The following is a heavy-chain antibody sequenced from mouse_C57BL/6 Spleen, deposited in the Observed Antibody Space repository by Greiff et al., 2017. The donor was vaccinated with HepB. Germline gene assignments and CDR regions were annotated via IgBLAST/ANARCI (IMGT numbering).Heavy chain of an antibody. CDR2: IYPGDGDT. CDR3: ARRGLYGAMDY. V-gene: IGHV1-82*01. J-gene: IGHJ4*01. CDR1: GYAFSSSW. D-gene: IGHD3-1*01. Sequence: QVQLQQSGPELVKPGASVKISCKASGYAFSSSWMNWVKQRPGKGLEWIGRIYPGDGDTNYNGKFKGKATLTADKSSSTAYMQLSSLTSEDSAVYFCARRGLYGAMDYWGQGTSVTVSS.